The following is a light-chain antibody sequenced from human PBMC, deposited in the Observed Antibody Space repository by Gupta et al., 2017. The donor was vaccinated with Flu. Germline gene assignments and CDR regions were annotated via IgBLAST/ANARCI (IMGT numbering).Light chain of an antibody. Sequence: EIVLTQSPGTLSLSPGERATLSCRASQSVSDFYLGWYQQKPGQAPRLLIYATDRRAAGIPDRFSGSGSGPDFTLTSSRLEPEDFAVYYWQQYSSSITFGGGTTVEIK. V-gene: IGKV3-20*01. J-gene: IGKJ4*01. CDR3: QQYSSSIT. CDR2: ATD. CDR1: QSVSDFY.